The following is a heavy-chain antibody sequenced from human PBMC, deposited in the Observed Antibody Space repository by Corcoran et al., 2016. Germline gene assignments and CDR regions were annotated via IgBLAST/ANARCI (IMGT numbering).Heavy chain of an antibody. V-gene: IGHV1-69*01. Sequence: QVQLVQSGAEVKKPGSSVTVSFKASGGTFSSYAISWVRQAPGQGLEWMGGIIPIFGTANYAQKFQGRVTITAGESTSTAYMELSSLRSEDTAVYYCARVGYSSGWSSTHYFDYWGQGTLVTVSS. D-gene: IGHD6-19*01. J-gene: IGHJ4*02. CDR1: GGTFSSYA. CDR2: IIPIFGTA. CDR3: ARVGYSSGWSSTHYFDY.